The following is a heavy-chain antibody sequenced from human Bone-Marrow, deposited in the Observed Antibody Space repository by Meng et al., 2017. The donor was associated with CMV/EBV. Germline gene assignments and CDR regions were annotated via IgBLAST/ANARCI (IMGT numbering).Heavy chain of an antibody. CDR3: ARDYGAFDY. CDR2: INHNSGGT. V-gene: IGHV1-2*02. Sequence: ASVKVSCKASGGTFSSYTISWVRQATGQGLEWMGWINHNSGGTNYAQKFQGRVTMTRDTSISTAYMELSRLRSDDTAVYYCARDYGAFDYWGQGTLVTVSS. J-gene: IGHJ4*02. D-gene: IGHD3-16*01. CDR1: GGTFSSYT.